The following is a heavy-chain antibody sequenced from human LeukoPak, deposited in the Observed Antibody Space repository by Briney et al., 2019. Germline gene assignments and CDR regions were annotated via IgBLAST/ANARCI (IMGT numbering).Heavy chain of an antibody. D-gene: IGHD2-15*01. Sequence: PGGSLRLSCAASGFTFSSYSMNWVRQAPGKGLEWVSSISSSSSYIYYADSVKGRFTISRDNAKNSLYLQMNSLRAEDTAVYYCVVEDIVVVVAAHAGMDVWGQGTTVTVSS. V-gene: IGHV3-21*01. CDR2: ISSSSSYI. CDR1: GFTFSSYS. CDR3: VVEDIVVVVAAHAGMDV. J-gene: IGHJ6*02.